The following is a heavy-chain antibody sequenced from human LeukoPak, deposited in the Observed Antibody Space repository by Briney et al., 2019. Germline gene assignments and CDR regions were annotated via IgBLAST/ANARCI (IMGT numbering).Heavy chain of an antibody. CDR3: ARDRYCSGGSCRGNFDY. CDR2: ISSSSSYI. V-gene: IGHV3-21*01. J-gene: IGHJ4*02. Sequence: GGSLRLSCAASGFTFSSYSMNWVRQAPGKGLEWVSSISSSSSYIYYADSVKGRFTIPRDNAKNSLYLQMNSLRAKDTAVYYCARDRYCSGGSCRGNFDYWGQGTLVTVSS. D-gene: IGHD2-15*01. CDR1: GFTFSSYS.